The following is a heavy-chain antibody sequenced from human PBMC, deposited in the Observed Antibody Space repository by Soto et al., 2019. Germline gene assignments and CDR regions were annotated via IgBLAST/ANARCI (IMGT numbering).Heavy chain of an antibody. CDR1: GGTFSSYA. Sequence: SVKVSCKASGGTFSSYAISWVRQAPGQGLEWMGGIIPIFGTANYAQKFQGRVTITADESTSTAYMELSSLRSEDTAVYYCARGGTGTEGYFQHWGQGXLVTVYS. V-gene: IGHV1-69*13. J-gene: IGHJ1*01. CDR2: IIPIFGTA. CDR3: ARGGTGTEGYFQH. D-gene: IGHD1-1*01.